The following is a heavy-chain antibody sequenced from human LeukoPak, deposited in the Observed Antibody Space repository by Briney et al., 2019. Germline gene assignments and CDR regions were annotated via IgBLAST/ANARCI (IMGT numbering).Heavy chain of an antibody. CDR2: ITSSGRYI. D-gene: IGHD3-22*01. J-gene: IGHJ4*02. CDR3: AGGKYYDSSGY. Sequence: GGSLRLSCAASGFTFSSYSMNWVRQAPGKGLEWVSSITSSGRYIYYADSVKGRFTISRDNAKNSLYLQMDSLRAEDTAVYYCAGGKYYDSSGYWGQGTLVTVSS. CDR1: GFTFSSYS. V-gene: IGHV3-21*01.